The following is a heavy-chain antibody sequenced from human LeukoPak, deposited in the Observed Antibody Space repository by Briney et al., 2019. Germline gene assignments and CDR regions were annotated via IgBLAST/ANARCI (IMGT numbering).Heavy chain of an antibody. V-gene: IGHV3-7*01. CDR2: MKQDGSEK. CDR3: AREGDTAMADDAFDI. J-gene: IGHJ3*02. CDR1: GFTFSSYW. D-gene: IGHD5-18*01. Sequence: QPGGSLRLSCAASGFTFSSYWMSWVRQAPGKGLEWVANMKQDGSEKYYVDSVKGRFTISRDNAKNSLYLQMNSLRAEDTAVYYCAREGDTAMADDAFDIWGQGTMVTVSS.